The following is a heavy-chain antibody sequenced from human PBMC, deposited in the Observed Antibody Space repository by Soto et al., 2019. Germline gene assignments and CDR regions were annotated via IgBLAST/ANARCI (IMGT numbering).Heavy chain of an antibody. CDR1: GGSISSGDYY. Sequence: PSETLSLTCTVSGGSISSGDYYWSWIRQPPGKGLEWIGYIYYSGSTYYNPSLKSRVTISVDTSKNQFSLKLSSVTAADTAVYYCARGITMIRSHDYWGQGTLVTVSS. D-gene: IGHD3-22*01. V-gene: IGHV4-30-4*01. CDR3: ARGITMIRSHDY. CDR2: IYYSGST. J-gene: IGHJ4*02.